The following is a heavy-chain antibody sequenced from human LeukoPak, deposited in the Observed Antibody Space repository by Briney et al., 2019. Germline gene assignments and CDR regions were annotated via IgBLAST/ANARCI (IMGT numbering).Heavy chain of an antibody. V-gene: IGHV3-74*01. D-gene: IGHD2/OR15-2a*01. CDR1: GFTFSSYW. Sequence: PGGSLRLSCAAPGFTFSSYWMHWVRQAPGKGLVWVSRINTDGSSTSYADSVKGRCTISRDNAKNTLYLQMNSLRAEDTAVYYCAREAPALYYFDYWGQGTLFTVSS. CDR3: AREAPALYYFDY. J-gene: IGHJ4*02. CDR2: INTDGSST.